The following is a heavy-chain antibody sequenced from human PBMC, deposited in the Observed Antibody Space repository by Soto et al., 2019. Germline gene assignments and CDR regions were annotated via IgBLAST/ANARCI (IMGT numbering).Heavy chain of an antibody. J-gene: IGHJ4*02. V-gene: IGHV4-39*01. CDR1: GGSISSSSYY. Sequence: SETLSLTCTVSGGSISSSSYYWGWIRQPPGKGLEWIGSIYYSGSTYYNPSLKSRVTISVDTSKNQFSLKLSSVTAADTAVYYCARPLLYELTGDLERPEMNDYWGQGTLVTVSS. D-gene: IGHD7-27*01. CDR2: IYYSGST. CDR3: ARPLLYELTGDLERPEMNDY.